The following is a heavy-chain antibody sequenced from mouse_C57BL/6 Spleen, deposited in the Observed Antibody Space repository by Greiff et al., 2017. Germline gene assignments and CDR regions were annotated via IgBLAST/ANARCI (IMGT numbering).Heavy chain of an antibody. CDR1: GYTFTSYW. V-gene: IGHV1-55*01. D-gene: IGHD2-3*01. J-gene: IGHJ4*01. Sequence: VQLQQPGAGLVKPAASVRMSCTASGYTFTSYWITLVRLRPGQGLEWIGDVHPGSGSANYNEKFKSKGTLTVDTSSSTAYMQLSSLTSEDSAVYYCAREGWLLRTYAMDYWGQGTSVTVSS. CDR2: VHPGSGSA. CDR3: AREGWLLRTYAMDY.